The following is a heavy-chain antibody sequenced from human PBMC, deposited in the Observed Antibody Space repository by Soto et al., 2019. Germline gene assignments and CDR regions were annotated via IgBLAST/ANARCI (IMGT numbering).Heavy chain of an antibody. CDR1: GYTFSNYG. D-gene: IGHD6-13*01. CDR2: TIPMYGTV. CDR3: ARDSSSWYSNWFDP. Sequence: SVKVSCKASGYTFSNYGISWVRQAPGQGLEWMGGTIPMYGTVSYAQKFQGRVTITADESTSTAYMELSRLRSDDTAVYYCARDSSSWYSNWFDPWGQGTLVTVSS. J-gene: IGHJ5*02. V-gene: IGHV1-69*13.